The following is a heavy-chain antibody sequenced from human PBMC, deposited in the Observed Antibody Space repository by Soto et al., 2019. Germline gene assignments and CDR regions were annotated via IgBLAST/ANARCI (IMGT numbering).Heavy chain of an antibody. CDR2: VNIDGGT. Sequence: GGSLRLSCAASGFTFSSYAMSWVRQARGEGLEWVSSVNIDGGTHYADSVKGRFTISRDNSKNTLYLQMNSQRAEDTAVYYCAKVVYCGGDCYVSAFDIWGQGTMVTVSS. J-gene: IGHJ3*02. V-gene: IGHV3-23*01. D-gene: IGHD2-21*02. CDR1: GFTFSSYA. CDR3: AKVVYCGGDCYVSAFDI.